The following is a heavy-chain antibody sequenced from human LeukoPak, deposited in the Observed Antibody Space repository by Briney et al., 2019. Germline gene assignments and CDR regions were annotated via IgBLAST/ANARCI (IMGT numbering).Heavy chain of an antibody. D-gene: IGHD1-26*01. Sequence: SETLSLTCAVYGGPLSGYYWSWIHQPPGKGLEWLGEINHSGNTNYNPSLKSRVTMSVDTSKNHFYLKLSSVTAADTAVYYCARQGSGSSYYYYTFPYWGQGTLVTVSS. CDR2: INHSGNT. J-gene: IGHJ4*02. CDR1: GGPLSGYY. CDR3: ARQGSGSSYYYYTFPY. V-gene: IGHV4-34*01.